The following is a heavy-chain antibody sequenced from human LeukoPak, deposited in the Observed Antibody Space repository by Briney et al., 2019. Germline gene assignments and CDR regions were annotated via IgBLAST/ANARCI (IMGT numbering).Heavy chain of an antibody. D-gene: IGHD3-10*01. CDR3: ARDHNSSGSHY. J-gene: IGHJ4*02. Sequence: GGSLRLSCAASGVTFSSYSMNWGRHAPGEGLEWGSSISSSSSYIYYADSVKGRFTISRDNAKNSLYLQMNSLRAEDTAVYYCARDHNSSGSHYWGQGTLVTVSS. V-gene: IGHV3-21*01. CDR1: GVTFSSYS. CDR2: ISSSSSYI.